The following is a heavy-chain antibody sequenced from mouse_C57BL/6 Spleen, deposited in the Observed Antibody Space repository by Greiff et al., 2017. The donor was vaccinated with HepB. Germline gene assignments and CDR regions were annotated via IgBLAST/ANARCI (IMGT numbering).Heavy chain of an antibody. CDR1: GYTFTSYW. V-gene: IGHV1-69*01. J-gene: IGHJ2*01. CDR2: IDPSDSYT. CDR3: ARRGTTVVAPLDY. Sequence: QVQLQQPGAELVMPGASVKLSCKASGYTFTSYWMHWVKQRPGQGLEWIGEIDPSDSYTNYNQKFKGKSTLTVDKSSSTAYMQLSSLTSEDSAVYYCARRGTTVVAPLDYWGQGTTLTVSS. D-gene: IGHD1-1*01.